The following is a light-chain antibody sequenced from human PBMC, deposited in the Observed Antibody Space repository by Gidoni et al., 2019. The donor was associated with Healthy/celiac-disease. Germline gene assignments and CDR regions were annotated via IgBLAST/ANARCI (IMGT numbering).Light chain of an antibody. J-gene: IGKJ4*01. CDR2: GAS. V-gene: IGKV3-20*01. Sequence: ETVLTQAPGTLSLSPGERATLSCRASQSVSSSYLAWYQQKPGQAPRLLIYGASSRATGIPDRFSGSWSGTDFTLTIRRLEPEDFAVYYCQQYGSSPLTFGGGTKVEIK. CDR3: QQYGSSPLT. CDR1: QSVSSSY.